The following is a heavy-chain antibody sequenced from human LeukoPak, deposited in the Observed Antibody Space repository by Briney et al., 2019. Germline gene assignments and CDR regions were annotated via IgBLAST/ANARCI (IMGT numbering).Heavy chain of an antibody. CDR2: ISGSGGST. CDR3: AKGITMIVVVTEYFQH. CDR1: GFTFNSYA. D-gene: IGHD3-22*01. Sequence: GGSLRFSCAGSGFTFNSYAMSWVRQTPGKGLEWVSGISGSGGSTYYADSVTGRFTISRDNSKNTLYLQMDSLRAEDTAVYYCAKGITMIVVVTEYFQHWGQGTLVTVSS. V-gene: IGHV3-23*01. J-gene: IGHJ1*01.